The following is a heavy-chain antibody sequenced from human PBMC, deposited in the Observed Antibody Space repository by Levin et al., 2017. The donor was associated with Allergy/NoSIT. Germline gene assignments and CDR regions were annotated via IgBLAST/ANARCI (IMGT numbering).Heavy chain of an antibody. J-gene: IGHJ4*02. D-gene: IGHD3-16*01. V-gene: IGHV3-13*01. Sequence: GGSLRLSCAASGFTFSSYDMHWVRQVTGKGLEWVSGIGTAGDTHYPDSVKGRFTISRENAMNSLFLQMNSLRAGDTAVYYCARMGPFRHLDFWGQGTLVTVSS. CDR1: GFTFSSYD. CDR3: ARMGPFRHLDF. CDR2: IGTAGDT.